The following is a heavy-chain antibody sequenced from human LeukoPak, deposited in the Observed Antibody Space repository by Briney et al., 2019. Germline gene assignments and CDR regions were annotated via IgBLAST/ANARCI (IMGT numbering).Heavy chain of an antibody. D-gene: IGHD4-23*01. Sequence: ASVKVSCKASGYTFTSYGISWVRQAPGQGLEWMGWINPNSGGTNYAQKFQGRVTMTRDTSISTAYMELSRLRSDDTAVYYCARERGGTFYYYGMDVWDQGTTVTVSS. J-gene: IGHJ6*02. CDR1: GYTFTSYG. V-gene: IGHV1-2*02. CDR3: ARERGGTFYYYGMDV. CDR2: INPNSGGT.